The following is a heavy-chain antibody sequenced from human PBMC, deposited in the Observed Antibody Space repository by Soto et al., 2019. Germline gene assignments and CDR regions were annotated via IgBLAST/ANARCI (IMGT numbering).Heavy chain of an antibody. D-gene: IGHD5-18*01. Sequence: QVQLVESGGGVVQPGRSLRLSCAASGFTFSSYGMHWVRQAPGKGLEWVAVIWYDGSNKYYADSVKGRLTISRDNSKNTLYLQMNIMRAEDTAVYYCARDQGYSYGFYYGMDVWGQGTTVTVSS. CDR1: GFTFSSYG. J-gene: IGHJ6*02. CDR2: IWYDGSNK. V-gene: IGHV3-33*01. CDR3: ARDQGYSYGFYYGMDV.